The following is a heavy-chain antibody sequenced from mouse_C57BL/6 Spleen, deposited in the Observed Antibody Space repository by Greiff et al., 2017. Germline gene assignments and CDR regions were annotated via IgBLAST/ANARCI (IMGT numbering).Heavy chain of an antibody. CDR3: TEGYDVRIFDY. CDR1: GFTFSNYW. Sequence: EVQLVESGGGLVQPGGSMKLSCVASGFTFSNYWMNWVRQSPEKGLAWVAQIRLKSDNYATHYAESVKGRFTISRDDSKSNVYLQMNNLRAEDTGIYYCTEGYDVRIFDYWGQGTTLTVSS. D-gene: IGHD2-2*01. J-gene: IGHJ2*01. V-gene: IGHV6-3*01. CDR2: IRLKSDNYAT.